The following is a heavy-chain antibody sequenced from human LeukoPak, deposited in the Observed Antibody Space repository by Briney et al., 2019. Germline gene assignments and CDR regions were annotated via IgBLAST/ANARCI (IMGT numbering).Heavy chain of an antibody. CDR1: GGSITSANYQ. Sequence: PSPTLSLTCPVSGGSITSANYQWSWIRQPPWKGPGWIGYINYSGSNYYYPSLKSRVTISVDTSKNHFSLNLNSVTDADTAVYYCARYGSGSTWFDPWGQGTLVTVSS. V-gene: IGHV4-30-4*01. J-gene: IGHJ5*02. D-gene: IGHD3-10*01. CDR3: ARYGSGSTWFDP. CDR2: INYSGSN.